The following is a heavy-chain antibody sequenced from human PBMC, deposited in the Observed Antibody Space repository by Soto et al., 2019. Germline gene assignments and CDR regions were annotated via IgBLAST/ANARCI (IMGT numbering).Heavy chain of an antibody. V-gene: IGHV3-21*01. Sequence: GGSLRLSCAASGFTFSSYSMNWVRQAPGKGLEWVSSISSSSSYIYYADSVKGRFTISRDNAKNSLYLQMNSLRAEDTAVYYCARVPYDYGDYRYDYWGQGTLVTVSS. CDR2: ISSSSSYI. D-gene: IGHD4-17*01. CDR1: GFTFSSYS. CDR3: ARVPYDYGDYRYDY. J-gene: IGHJ4*02.